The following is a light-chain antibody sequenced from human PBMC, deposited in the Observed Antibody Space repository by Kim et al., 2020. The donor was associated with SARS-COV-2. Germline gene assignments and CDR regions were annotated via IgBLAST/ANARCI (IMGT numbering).Light chain of an antibody. V-gene: IGKV2-30*01. CDR1: QGLVYSDGNIY. Sequence: DVVMTQSPLSLPVILGQPASIFCRSSQGLVYSDGNIYLNWFQQRPGQSPRRLIFKVSNRDSGVPDRFSGSGSGTDFTLKISRVEAEDVGVYYCMQGTHWPRTFGQGTKLEI. J-gene: IGKJ2*01. CDR2: KVS. CDR3: MQGTHWPRT.